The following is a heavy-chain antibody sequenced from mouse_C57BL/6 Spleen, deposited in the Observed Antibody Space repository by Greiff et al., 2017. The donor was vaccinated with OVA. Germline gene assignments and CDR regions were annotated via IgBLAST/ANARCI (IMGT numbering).Heavy chain of an antibody. CDR1: GYTFTSYW. V-gene: IGHV1-52*01. Sequence: QVQLQQPGAELVRPGSSVKLSCKASGYTFTSYWMHWVKQRPIQGLEWIGNIDPSDSETNYNQKFKDKATLTVDKSSSTAYMQLSSLTSEDSAVYYCARLTTVGGGAMDYWGQGTSVTVSS. J-gene: IGHJ4*01. CDR3: ARLTTVGGGAMDY. D-gene: IGHD1-1*01. CDR2: IDPSDSET.